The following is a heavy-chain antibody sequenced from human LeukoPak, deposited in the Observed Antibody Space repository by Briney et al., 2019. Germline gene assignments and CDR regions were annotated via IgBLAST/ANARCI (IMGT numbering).Heavy chain of an antibody. CDR3: ARDRVVREVMPYYYYYGMDV. D-gene: IGHD3-10*01. J-gene: IGHJ6*04. V-gene: IGHV4-59*01. Sequence: SETLSLTCTVSGGSISSYYWSWIRQPPGKGLEWIGYIYYSGSTNYNPSLKSRVTISVDTSKNQFSLKLSSVTAADTAVYYCARDRVVREVMPYYYYYGMDVWGKGTTVTVSS. CDR1: GGSISSYY. CDR2: IYYSGST.